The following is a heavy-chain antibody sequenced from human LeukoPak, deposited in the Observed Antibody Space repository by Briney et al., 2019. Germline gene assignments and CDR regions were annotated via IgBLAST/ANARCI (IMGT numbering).Heavy chain of an antibody. CDR2: INHSGST. V-gene: IGHV4-34*01. CDR1: GGSISSYY. CDR3: ARVPTVTFFDY. J-gene: IGHJ4*02. D-gene: IGHD4-17*01. Sequence: SETLSLTCTVSGGSISSYYWSWIRQPPGKGLEWIGGINHSGSTNYNPSLKSRVTMLVDTSKNKFSLKLSSVTAADTAVYYCARVPTVTFFDYWGQGTLVTVSS.